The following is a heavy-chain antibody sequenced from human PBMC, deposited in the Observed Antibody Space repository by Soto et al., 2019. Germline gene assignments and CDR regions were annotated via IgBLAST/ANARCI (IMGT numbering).Heavy chain of an antibody. D-gene: IGHD3-10*01. CDR2: IWYDGSNK. V-gene: IGHV3-33*01. CDR1: GFTFSSYG. Sequence: QVQLVESGGGVVQPGRSLRLSCAASGFTFSSYGMHWVRQAPGKGLEWVAVIWYDGSNKYYADSVKGRFTISRDNSKNTRYLQMNSLRAEDTAVYYCARDRPIMVRGVIISTSHYGMDVWGQGTTVTVSS. J-gene: IGHJ6*02. CDR3: ARDRPIMVRGVIISTSHYGMDV.